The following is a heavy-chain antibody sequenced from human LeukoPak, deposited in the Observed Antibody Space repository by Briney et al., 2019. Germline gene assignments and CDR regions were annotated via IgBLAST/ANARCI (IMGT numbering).Heavy chain of an antibody. CDR3: ARDIIGSSAGGYFDY. Sequence: PSETLSLTCTISGYSISSGYYSGWIRQPPGKGLECIGSIYHSGSTYYNPSLKSRVTISVDTSKNQFSLKLSSVTAADTAVYYCARDIIGSSAGGYFDYWGQGTLVTVSS. CDR2: IYHSGST. CDR1: GYSISSGYY. V-gene: IGHV4-38-2*02. J-gene: IGHJ4*02. D-gene: IGHD6-6*01.